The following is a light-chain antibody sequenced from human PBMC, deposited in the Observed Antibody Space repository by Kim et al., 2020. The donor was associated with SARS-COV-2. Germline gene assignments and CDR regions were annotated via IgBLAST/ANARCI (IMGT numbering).Light chain of an antibody. CDR2: DVS. CDR3: SSYTSSSTLV. J-gene: IGLJ2*01. CDR1: SSDVGGYNY. V-gene: IGLV2-14*04. Sequence: GQAITVSCTGTSSDVGGYNYVSWDQKHPGKAPKLMIYDVSKRPAGVSNRFSGSKSGNTASLTISGLQAEDEADYCCSSYTSSSTLVFGGGTQLTVL.